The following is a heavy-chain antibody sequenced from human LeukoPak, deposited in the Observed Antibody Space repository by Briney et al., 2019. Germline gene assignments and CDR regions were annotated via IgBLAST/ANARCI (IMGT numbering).Heavy chain of an antibody. D-gene: IGHD2-2*01. CDR3: ARSAAGHQYYFDY. Sequence: PSETLSLTCIISNGSISDDYWSLIRQPPGKGLEWIGYIYYTGSTNYSPSLRSRVTMSVDRSKNQVSLRLTSLTAADTAVYYCARSAAGHQYYFDYWGRGTLVTVSS. V-gene: IGHV4-59*01. CDR1: NGSISDDY. CDR2: IYYTGST. J-gene: IGHJ4*02.